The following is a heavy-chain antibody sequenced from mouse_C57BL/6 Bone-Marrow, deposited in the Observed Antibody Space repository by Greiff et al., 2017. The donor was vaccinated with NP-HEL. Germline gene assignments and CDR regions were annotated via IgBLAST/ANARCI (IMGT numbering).Heavy chain of an antibody. J-gene: IGHJ2*01. CDR1: GYTFTSYW. V-gene: IGHV1-61*01. Sequence: QVQLQQPGAELVRPGSSVKLSCKASGYTFTSYWMDWVKQRPGQGLEWIGNIYPSDSETHYNQKFKDKATLTVDKSSSTAYMQLSSLTSEDSAVYYCARGRIYYYGSSDYWGQGTTLTVSS. CDR2: IYPSDSET. CDR3: ARGRIYYYGSSDY. D-gene: IGHD1-1*01.